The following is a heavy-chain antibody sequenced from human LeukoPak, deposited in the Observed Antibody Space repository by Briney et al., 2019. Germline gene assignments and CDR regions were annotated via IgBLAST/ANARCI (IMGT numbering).Heavy chain of an antibody. D-gene: IGHD4-17*01. Sequence: GGSLRLSCAASGFTFSSYAMSWVRQAPGKGLEWVSAISGSGGSTYYADSVKGRFTISRDNSKNTLYLQMNGLRAEDTAVYYCAKDRHDYGDTLGYFQHWGQGTLVTVSS. CDR3: AKDRHDYGDTLGYFQH. J-gene: IGHJ1*01. CDR1: GFTFSSYA. CDR2: ISGSGGST. V-gene: IGHV3-23*01.